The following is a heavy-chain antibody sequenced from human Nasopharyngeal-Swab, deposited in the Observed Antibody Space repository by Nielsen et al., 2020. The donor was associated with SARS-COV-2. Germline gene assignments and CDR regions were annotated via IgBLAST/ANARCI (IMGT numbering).Heavy chain of an antibody. CDR1: GYTLTGYY. J-gene: IGHJ4*02. CDR2: INPHSRGT. D-gene: IGHD1-7*01. CDR3: TRSTFGNYRDFDF. Sequence: ASVKVSCKASGYTLTGYYMHWVRQAPGQGLEWMGWINPHSRGTKYAQKFQGRVTMTSDTSINTAYMELSRLKSDDTALYYCTRSTFGNYRDFDFWGQGTLVTVSS. V-gene: IGHV1-2*02.